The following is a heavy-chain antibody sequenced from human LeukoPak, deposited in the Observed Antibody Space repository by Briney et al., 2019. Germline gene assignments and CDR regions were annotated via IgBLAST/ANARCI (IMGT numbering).Heavy chain of an antibody. V-gene: IGHV4-34*01. CDR1: GGSFSGYY. CDR3: AVYDLCSGYYKGGYGMDV. CDR2: INHSGST. D-gene: IGHD3-3*01. J-gene: IGHJ6*02. Sequence: SETLSLTCAVYGGSFSGYYWSWIRQPPGKGLEWIGEINHSGSTNYNPSLKSRVTISVDTSKNQFSLKLSSVTAADTAVYYCAVYDLCSGYYKGGYGMDVWGQGTLVTISS.